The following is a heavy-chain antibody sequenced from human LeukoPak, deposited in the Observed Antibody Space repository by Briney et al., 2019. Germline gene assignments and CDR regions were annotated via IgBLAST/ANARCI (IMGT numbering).Heavy chain of an antibody. Sequence: SETLSLTCTVSGGSISSYYWSWIRQPPGKGLEWIGYIYYSGSTNYNPSLKSRVTISVDTSKNQFSLKLSSVTGADTAVYYCARAYYGSGNTYYFDYWGQGTLVTVSS. J-gene: IGHJ4*02. D-gene: IGHD3-10*01. V-gene: IGHV4-59*01. CDR1: GGSISSYY. CDR3: ARAYYGSGNTYYFDY. CDR2: IYYSGST.